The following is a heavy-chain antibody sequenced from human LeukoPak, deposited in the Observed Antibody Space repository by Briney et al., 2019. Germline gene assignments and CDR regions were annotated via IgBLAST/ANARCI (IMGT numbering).Heavy chain of an antibody. J-gene: IGHJ4*02. Sequence: GGSLRLSCAASGFTFSDYNMNWVRQAPGKGLEWVSSISSSSNYIYYADSVKGRFTISRDSAKNSLYVQVNSLRAEDTAVYYCARGYCSSTSCYFDSWGLGTLVTVSS. CDR3: ARGYCSSTSCYFDS. V-gene: IGHV3-21*01. D-gene: IGHD2-2*01. CDR2: ISSSSNYI. CDR1: GFTFSDYN.